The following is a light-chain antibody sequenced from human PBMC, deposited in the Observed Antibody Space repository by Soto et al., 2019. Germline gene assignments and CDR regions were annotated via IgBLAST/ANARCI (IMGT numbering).Light chain of an antibody. CDR3: QHYGSAPYT. V-gene: IGKV3-20*01. CDR2: GAS. Sequence: EIVLTQSPGTLSLSPGERATLSCRASQSLSSRFLAWYQQKPGQAPGLLINGASSRDTGIPDRFSGSGSGTDFTLTISSLEPEDFAVYYCQHYGSAPYTFGQGTKLEIK. J-gene: IGKJ2*01. CDR1: QSLSSRF.